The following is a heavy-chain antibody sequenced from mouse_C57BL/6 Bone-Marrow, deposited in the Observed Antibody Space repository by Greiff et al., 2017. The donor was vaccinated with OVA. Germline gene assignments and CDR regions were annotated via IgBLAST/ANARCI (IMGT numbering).Heavy chain of an antibody. CDR1: GFNIKDDY. CDR3: TLYYSNPGY. J-gene: IGHJ2*01. CDR2: IDPENGDT. Sequence: DVKLQESGAELVRPGASVKLSCTASGFNIKDDYMHWVKQRPEQGLEWIGWIDPENGDTEYASKFQGKATITADTSSNTAYLQLSSLTSEDTAVYYCTLYYSNPGYWGQGTTLTVSS. V-gene: IGHV14-4*01. D-gene: IGHD2-5*01.